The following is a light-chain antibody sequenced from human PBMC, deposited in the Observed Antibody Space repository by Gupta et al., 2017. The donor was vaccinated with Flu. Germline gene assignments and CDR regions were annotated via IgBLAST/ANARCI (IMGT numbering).Light chain of an antibody. J-gene: IGKJ1*01. Sequence: DIQMTQSPSTLSASIGDTVTVTCRASQNINTWLAWYQQKPGRAPNVLIYKASTLKNGVSSRFRGSGSGTTFTLTITSLQPDDSAIYYWQQYQSYRTFGQGTKVEI. CDR2: KAS. CDR1: QNINTW. CDR3: QQYQSYRT. V-gene: IGKV1-5*03.